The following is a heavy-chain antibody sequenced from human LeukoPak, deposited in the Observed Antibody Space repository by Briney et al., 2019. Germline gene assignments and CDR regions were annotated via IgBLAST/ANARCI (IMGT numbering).Heavy chain of an antibody. V-gene: IGHV1-69*04. CDR2: IIPILGIA. J-gene: IGHJ6*02. Sequence: ASVKVSCKASGGTFSSYAISWVRQAPGQGLEWMGRIIPILGIANYAQKFQGRVTITADKSTSTAYMELSSLRSEDTAVYYCACGRDGYQRGYYYGMDVWGQGTTVTVSS. CDR1: GGTFSSYA. D-gene: IGHD5-24*01. CDR3: ACGRDGYQRGYYYGMDV.